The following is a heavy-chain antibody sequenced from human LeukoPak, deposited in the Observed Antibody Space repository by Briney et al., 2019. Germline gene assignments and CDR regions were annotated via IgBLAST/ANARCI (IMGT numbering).Heavy chain of an antibody. D-gene: IGHD2-15*01. J-gene: IGHJ4*02. V-gene: IGHV3-23*01. CDR1: GFTFNTYA. CDR3: SKDIAVVLAATLDY. Sequence: GGSLRLSCAASGFTFNTYAMSWVRQAPGKGLEWVSTISGGGGNTYYADSVKGRFTISRDNSRNTLYLQMNSLRAEDTALYYCSKDIAVVLAATLDYWGPGTLVTVSS. CDR2: ISGGGGNT.